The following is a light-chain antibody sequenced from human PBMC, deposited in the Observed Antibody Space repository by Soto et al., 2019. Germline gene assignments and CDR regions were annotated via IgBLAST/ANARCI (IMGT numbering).Light chain of an antibody. V-gene: IGKV3-11*01. CDR2: DAS. Sequence: EIVLTQSPATLSLSPGERATLSCRASQSVYSYLAWYQQRPGQAPRLLIYDASNRATGIPARFSGSGSGTDFTLTISSLEPEDFALYYCQQRSTWPPAFGQGNKVEIK. CDR1: QSVYSY. CDR3: QQRSTWPPA. J-gene: IGKJ2*01.